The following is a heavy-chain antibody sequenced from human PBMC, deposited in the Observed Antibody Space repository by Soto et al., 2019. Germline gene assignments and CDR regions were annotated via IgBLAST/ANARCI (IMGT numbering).Heavy chain of an antibody. CDR2: IYPTGKT. Sequence: QLQMQESGSGLVKPSQTLSLPCTVSGGSISSGGYSWSWIRQPPGKGLEWIGYIYPTGKTYYNPSLQNRATLSIDTSQNQFSLQLTSVTAADTAVYYCARAPPGPAPRWGVWGHGTTVTVSS. CDR3: ARAPPGPAPRWGV. V-gene: IGHV4-30-2*01. CDR1: GGSISSGGYS. D-gene: IGHD3-16*01. J-gene: IGHJ6*02.